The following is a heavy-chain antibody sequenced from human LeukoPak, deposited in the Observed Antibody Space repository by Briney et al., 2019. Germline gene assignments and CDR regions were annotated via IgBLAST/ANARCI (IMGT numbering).Heavy chain of an antibody. CDR1: GFTFSSYW. CDR3: ARSSGYIGLDFGY. D-gene: IGHD3-22*01. V-gene: IGHV3-74*01. Sequence: GGSLRLSCAASGFTFSSYWMHWVRQAPGKGLVWVSRINSDDSSTTYADSVKGRFTISRDNAKNTLYLQMNSLRAEDTAMYYCARSSGYIGLDFGYWGQGTLVTVSS. J-gene: IGHJ4*02. CDR2: INSDDSST.